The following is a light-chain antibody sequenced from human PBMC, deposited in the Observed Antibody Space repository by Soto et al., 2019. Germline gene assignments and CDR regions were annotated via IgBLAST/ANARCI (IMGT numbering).Light chain of an antibody. V-gene: IGLV2-14*01. CDR3: SSYTSSSTLV. CDR2: EVS. Sequence: ALTQPASVSGSPGQSITISCTGTSSDVGGYNYVSWYQQHPGKAPKLMIYEVSNRPSGVSNRFSGSKPGNTASLTISGLQAEDEADYYCSSYTSSSTLVFGTGTKVTVL. CDR1: SSDVGGYNY. J-gene: IGLJ1*01.